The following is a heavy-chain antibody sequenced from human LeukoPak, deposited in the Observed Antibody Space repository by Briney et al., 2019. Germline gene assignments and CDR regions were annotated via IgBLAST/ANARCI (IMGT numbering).Heavy chain of an antibody. CDR3: ARHIRSGGSCHYYYYMDV. CDR2: IYYSGST. CDR1: GGSSSSSSYY. V-gene: IGHV4-39*01. D-gene: IGHD2-15*01. J-gene: IGHJ6*03. Sequence: SETLSLTCTVSGGSSSSSSYYWGWIRQPPGKGLEWIGSIYYSGSTYYNPSLKSRVTISVDTSKNQFSLKLSSVTAADTAVYYCARHIRSGGSCHYYYYMDVWGKGTTVTISS.